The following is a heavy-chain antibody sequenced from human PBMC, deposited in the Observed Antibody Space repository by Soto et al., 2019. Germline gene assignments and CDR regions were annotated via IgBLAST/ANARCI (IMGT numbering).Heavy chain of an antibody. D-gene: IGHD6-13*01. CDR1: GGSLGSSSFY. Sequence: SETLSLTCTVSGGSLGSSSFYWGWIRQSPGKGLEWIGNIYYSGNTFYNPSLKSRVTISVDTSKNQFYLHLSSVTAADTAIFYCASIAAPGTTHFDFWGQGTLVTVSS. CDR3: ASIAAPGTTHFDF. J-gene: IGHJ4*02. CDR2: IYYSGNT. V-gene: IGHV4-39*01.